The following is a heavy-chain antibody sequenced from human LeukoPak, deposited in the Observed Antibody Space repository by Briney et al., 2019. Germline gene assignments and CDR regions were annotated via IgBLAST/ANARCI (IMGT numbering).Heavy chain of an antibody. CDR2: MNPNRGNT. J-gene: IGHJ4*02. V-gene: IGHV1-8*01. Sequence: ASVKVSCKASGYTFTRYDINWVRQATGQGGEWMGWMNPNRGNTGYAQKFQGRVTMTRNTSISTAYMELSSLRSEDTAVYYCARTKTMVVPSLSYWGQGTLVTVSS. D-gene: IGHD4-23*01. CDR3: ARTKTMVVPSLSY. CDR1: GYTFTRYD.